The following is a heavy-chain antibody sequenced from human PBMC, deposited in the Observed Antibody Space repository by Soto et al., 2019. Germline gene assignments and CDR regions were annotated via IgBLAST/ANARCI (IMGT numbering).Heavy chain of an antibody. J-gene: IGHJ4*02. CDR1: GFTFSSSG. D-gene: IGHD1-26*01. CDR3: ARAGPGSYYESDF. Sequence: GVSLRLSSAASGFTFSSSGMHWVRQAPGKGLEWVAVIWYDGSNKYYADSVKGRFTISRDNSKNTLHLQMSSLRAEDTAVYYCARAGPGSYYESDFWGQGTLVTVSS. CDR2: IWYDGSNK. V-gene: IGHV3-33*01.